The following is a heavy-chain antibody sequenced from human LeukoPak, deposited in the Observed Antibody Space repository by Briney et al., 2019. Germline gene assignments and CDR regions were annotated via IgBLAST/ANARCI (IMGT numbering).Heavy chain of an antibody. CDR3: ARDRYSGYYLIY. J-gene: IGHJ4*02. D-gene: IGHD5-12*01. CDR1: GGSISSGGYY. CDR2: IYHSGST. Sequence: TSETLSLTCTVSGGSISSGGYYWSWIRQTPGKGLEWIGYIYHSGSTYYNPSLKSRVTISVDRSKNQFSLKLSSVTAADTAVYYCARDRYSGYYLIYWGQGTLVTVSS. V-gene: IGHV4-30-2*01.